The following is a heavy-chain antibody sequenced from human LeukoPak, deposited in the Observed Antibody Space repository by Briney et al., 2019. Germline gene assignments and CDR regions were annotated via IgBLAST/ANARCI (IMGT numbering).Heavy chain of an antibody. D-gene: IGHD3-10*01. CDR1: GGTFSSYA. J-gene: IGHJ6*03. Sequence: SVKVSCKASGGTFSSYAISWVRQAPGQGLEWMGGIIPIFGTANYAQKFQGRVTITADESTSTAYMELSSLRSEDTAVYYCARVLRIPADSNYYYYYMDVWGKGTTVTISS. CDR3: ARVLRIPADSNYYYYYMDV. V-gene: IGHV1-69*13. CDR2: IIPIFGTA.